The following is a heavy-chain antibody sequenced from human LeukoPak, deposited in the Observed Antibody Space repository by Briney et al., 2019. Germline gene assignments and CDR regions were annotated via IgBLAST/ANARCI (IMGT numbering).Heavy chain of an antibody. J-gene: IGHJ4*02. CDR3: AKQLGYCSDGSCYFPY. CDR2: ISNNGGYT. V-gene: IGHV3-23*01. D-gene: IGHD2-15*01. Sequence: GGSLRLSCVASGFPFSSYWMSWVRQAPGKGLEWVSAISNNGGYTYYADSVQGRFTIPRDNSKSTLCLQMNSLRAEDTAVYYCAKQLGYCSDGSCYFPYWGQGTLVTVSS. CDR1: GFPFSSYW.